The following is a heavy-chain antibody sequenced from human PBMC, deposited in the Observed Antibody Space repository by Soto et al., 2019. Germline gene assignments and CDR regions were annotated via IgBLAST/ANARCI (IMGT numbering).Heavy chain of an antibody. Sequence: EVQLVESGGGLVQPGGSLRLSCAASGFTFSSYWMSWVRQAPGKGLEWVANIKQDGSEKYYVDSVKGRFTISRDNAKNSLYLQMNSLRAEDTAVYYCARDTATGGSYHLAWRFDPWGQGTLVTVSS. J-gene: IGHJ5*02. CDR2: IKQDGSEK. CDR1: GFTFSSYW. CDR3: ARDTATGGSYHLAWRFDP. D-gene: IGHD1-26*01. V-gene: IGHV3-7*01.